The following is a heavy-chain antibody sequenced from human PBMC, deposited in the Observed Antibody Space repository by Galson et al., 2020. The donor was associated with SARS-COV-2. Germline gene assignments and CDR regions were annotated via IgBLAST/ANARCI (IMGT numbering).Heavy chain of an antibody. CDR2: ISYDGTKR. V-gene: IGHV3-30*04. CDR3: ARETDDYTSSWYDY. CDR1: GFTFSSSA. Sequence: SLRLSCRASGFTFSSSALHWLRQAPGKGLEWVAIISYDGTKRYNLDSVKGRFTISRDNSKNTLYLQMDSLTTEDTAVYYCARETDDYTSSWYDYWGQGTLVTVSS. J-gene: IGHJ4*02. D-gene: IGHD6-13*01.